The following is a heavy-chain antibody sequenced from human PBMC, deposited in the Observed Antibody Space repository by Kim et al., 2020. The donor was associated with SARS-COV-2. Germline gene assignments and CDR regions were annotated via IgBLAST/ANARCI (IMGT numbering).Heavy chain of an antibody. D-gene: IGHD3-9*01. V-gene: IGHV4-39*01. CDR3: ATLYYDILTGYYTSGGGWFDP. J-gene: IGHJ5*02. CDR2: IYYSGST. Sequence: SETLSLTCTVSGGSISSSSYYWGWIRQPPGKGLEWIGSIYYSGSTYYNPSLKSRVTISVDTSKNQFSLKLSSVTAADTAVYYCATLYYDILTGYYTSGGGWFDPWGQGTLVTVSS. CDR1: GGSISSSSYY.